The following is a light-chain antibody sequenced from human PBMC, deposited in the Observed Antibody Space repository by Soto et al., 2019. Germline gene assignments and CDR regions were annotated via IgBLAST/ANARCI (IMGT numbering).Light chain of an antibody. CDR1: SSAFGNYNL. Sequence: QSALTQPASVSGSPGQSITISCTGTSSAFGNYNLVSWYQQHPGKVPKLILFEVNKRPSGVSGRFSGSKSGNTASLTISGLQAEDEDDYYCCSFTSSDTQVFGTGTKLTVL. CDR3: CSFTSSDTQV. CDR2: EVN. V-gene: IGLV2-23*02. J-gene: IGLJ1*01.